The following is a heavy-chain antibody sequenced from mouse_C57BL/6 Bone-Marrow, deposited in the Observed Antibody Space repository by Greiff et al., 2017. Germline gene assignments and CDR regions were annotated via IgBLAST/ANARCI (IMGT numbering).Heavy chain of an antibody. D-gene: IGHD2-1*01. CDR2: IYPGSGST. J-gene: IGHJ3*01. V-gene: IGHV1-55*01. CDR3: SSPIYYASWFAY. Sequence: QVQLQQPGAELVKPGASVKMSCKASGYTFTSYWITWVKQRPGQGLEWIGDIYPGSGSTNYNEKFKSKATLTVDTSSSTAYMQLCSLTSEDSAVYYCSSPIYYASWFAYWGQGTLVTVSA. CDR1: GYTFTSYW.